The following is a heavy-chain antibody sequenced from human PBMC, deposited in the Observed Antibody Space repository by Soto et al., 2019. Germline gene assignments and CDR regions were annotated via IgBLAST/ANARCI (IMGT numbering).Heavy chain of an antibody. CDR3: ARVPDY. CDR1: GGSISSYY. V-gene: IGHV4-34*01. Sequence: SETLSLTCTVSGGSISSYYWSWIRQPPGKGLEWIGEINHSGNTNYNPSHKSQDTISVDTSKNQYSLKLSSVTAADTAVHYCARVPDYWGQGILVTVSS. D-gene: IGHD2-2*01. J-gene: IGHJ4*02. CDR2: INHSGNT.